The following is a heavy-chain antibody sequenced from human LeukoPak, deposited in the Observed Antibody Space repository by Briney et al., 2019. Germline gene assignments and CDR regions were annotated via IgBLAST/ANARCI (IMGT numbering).Heavy chain of an antibody. CDR2: IYTSGST. CDR3: ARGGLAVVAANWFDP. CDR1: GGSISSGSYY. Sequence: PSETLSLTCTVSGGSISSGSYYWSWIRQPAGKGREWIGRIYTSGSTNYNPSLKSRVTISVDTSKNQFSLKLSSVTAADTAVYYCARGGLAVVAANWFDPWGQGTLVTVSS. J-gene: IGHJ5*02. D-gene: IGHD2-15*01. V-gene: IGHV4-61*02.